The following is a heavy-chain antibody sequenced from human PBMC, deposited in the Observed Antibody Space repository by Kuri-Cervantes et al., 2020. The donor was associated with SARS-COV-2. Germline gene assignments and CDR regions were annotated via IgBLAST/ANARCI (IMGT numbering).Heavy chain of an antibody. J-gene: IGHJ4*02. V-gene: IGHV1-2*02. CDR1: GYTFTSYD. D-gene: IGHD2-2*01. CDR3: ARGGDIVVVPAAPRMNY. Sequence: ASVKVSCKASGYTFTSYDINWVRQAPGQGLEWMGWINPNSGGTNYAQKFQGRVTMTRDTSISTAYMELSRLRSDDTAVYFCARGGDIVVVPAAPRMNYWGQGTLVTVSS. CDR2: INPNSGGT.